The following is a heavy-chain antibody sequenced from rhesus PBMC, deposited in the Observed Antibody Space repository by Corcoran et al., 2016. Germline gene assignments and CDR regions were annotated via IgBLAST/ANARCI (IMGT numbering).Heavy chain of an antibody. Sequence: QVQLQESGPGLVKPSETLSLTCAVSGYSISGYYWSWLRQAPGKGLEWIGYITYSGSTRYNPSLKSRVTSSRDTSKNQFALKLSSGTAADTAVYYCARRAFIAAAGTLFDYWGQGVLVTVSS. CDR1: GYSISGYY. V-gene: IGHV4-122*02. CDR3: ARRAFIAAAGTLFDY. CDR2: ITYSGST. J-gene: IGHJ4*01. D-gene: IGHD6-25*01.